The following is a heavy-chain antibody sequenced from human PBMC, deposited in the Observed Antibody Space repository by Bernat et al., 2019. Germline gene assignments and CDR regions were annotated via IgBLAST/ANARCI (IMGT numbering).Heavy chain of an antibody. D-gene: IGHD2-15*01. CDR2: INPSGST. CDR1: GWSFSGYY. J-gene: IGHJ3*02. V-gene: IGHV4-34*01. CDR3: ARGDVVASDAFDI. Sequence: QVQLQPWGAGLFKPSETLSPPLAVFGWSFSGYYWCRDRQPPGKGLEWIGEINPSGSTNYNPSLKSRVTISVDTSKNQFSLKLSSVTAADTAVYYCARGDVVASDAFDIWGQGTMVTVSS.